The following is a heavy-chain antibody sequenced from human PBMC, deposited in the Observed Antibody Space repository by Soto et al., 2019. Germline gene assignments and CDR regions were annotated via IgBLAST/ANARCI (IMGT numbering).Heavy chain of an antibody. V-gene: IGHV4-30-4*01. J-gene: IGHJ3*01. D-gene: IGHD2-8*02. CDR2: IFHTGGT. CDR1: GGSMNSDNYY. CDR3: ARYCTGIRAFDF. Sequence: KPSETLSLTCSVSGGSMNSDNYYWSWIRQSPGKGLEWIGYIFHTGGTYYNLSLGSRPTLSVDTSRKQFSLQLRSVAAADTAIYYCARYCTGIRAFDFWGPGTMVTVSS.